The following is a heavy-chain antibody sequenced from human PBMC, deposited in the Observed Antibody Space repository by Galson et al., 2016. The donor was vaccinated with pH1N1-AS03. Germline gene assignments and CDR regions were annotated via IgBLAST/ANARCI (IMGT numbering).Heavy chain of an antibody. D-gene: IGHD3-16*01. J-gene: IGHJ4*02. V-gene: IGHV3-23*01. Sequence: GRFTISRDNSKNTLYLQLNSLRAEDTAVYYCAKVGWAHYGGQGTLVTVSS. CDR3: AKVGWAHY.